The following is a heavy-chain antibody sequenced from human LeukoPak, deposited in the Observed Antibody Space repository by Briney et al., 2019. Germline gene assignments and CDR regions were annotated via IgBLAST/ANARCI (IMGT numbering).Heavy chain of an antibody. V-gene: IGHV3-23*01. CDR1: GFTFRSFA. CDR3: SEASGGSSTDAVR. D-gene: IGHD2-15*01. J-gene: IGHJ4*02. Sequence: GGSLRLSCAASGFTFRSFAMSWVRQGPARGLEWVSNIRGNGKTIYSESVVGRFTLSSESSRNTLYFQLNNMRTADTTICYCSEASGGSSTDAVRWGQGTLVTVSS. CDR2: IRGNGKT.